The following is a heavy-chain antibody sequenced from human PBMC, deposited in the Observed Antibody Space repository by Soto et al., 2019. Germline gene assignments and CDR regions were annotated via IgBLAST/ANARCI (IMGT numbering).Heavy chain of an antibody. CDR1: GGTFSSYA. V-gene: IGHV1-69*06. CDR2: IIPNFGTA. J-gene: IGHJ4*02. CDR3: ARRYGNYYDSSGYFDD. Sequence: QGQLVQSGAEVKKPGSSVKVSCKASGGTFSSYAISWVRQAPGQGLEWMGGIIPNFGTANYAQKFQGRVTITADKSTSTAYMELSSLRSEDTVVYYCARRYGNYYDSSGYFDDWGQGTLVTVSS. D-gene: IGHD3-22*01.